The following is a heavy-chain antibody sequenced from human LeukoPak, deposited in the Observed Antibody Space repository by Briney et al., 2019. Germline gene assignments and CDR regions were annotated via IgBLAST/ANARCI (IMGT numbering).Heavy chain of an antibody. V-gene: IGHV4-61*08. CDR1: GGSISSGGYY. D-gene: IGHD2-2*02. Sequence: SETLSLTCTVSGGSISSGGYYWSWIRQPPGKGLEWIGYIYYSGSTNYNPSLKSRVTISVDTSKNQFSLKLSSVTAADTAVYYCARVNRGYCSSTSCYIAYSFDYWGQGTLVTVSS. CDR2: IYYSGST. CDR3: ARVNRGYCSSTSCYIAYSFDY. J-gene: IGHJ4*02.